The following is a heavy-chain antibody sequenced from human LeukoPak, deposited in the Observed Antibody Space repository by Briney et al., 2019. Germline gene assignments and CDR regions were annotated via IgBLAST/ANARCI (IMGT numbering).Heavy chain of an antibody. D-gene: IGHD2-2*01. V-gene: IGHV3-48*01. CDR1: GFTFSTYN. Sequence: GGSLRLSCAASGFTFSTYNMNWVRQAPGKGLEWVAYISSSSSTMYYADFVKGRFTISRDNAKSSLYLQMNSLRAEDTAVYYCARSGGVVVPAEGPQGHYYYSYYMDVWGKGTTVTVSS. J-gene: IGHJ6*03. CDR2: ISSSSSTM. CDR3: ARSGGVVVPAEGPQGHYYYSYYMDV.